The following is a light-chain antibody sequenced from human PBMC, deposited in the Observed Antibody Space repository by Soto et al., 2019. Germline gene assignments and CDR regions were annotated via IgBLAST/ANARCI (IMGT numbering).Light chain of an antibody. J-gene: IGKJ1*01. CDR3: QQYSKSPLT. CDR2: GAS. CDR1: ESVSNNY. Sequence: EIVLTHSPDTLSLSPGERATLSCRASESVSNNYLAWYQQKPGQAPRLVIYGASSRATGIPDRFSGSGSGTDFTLTISRLEPEDFAVYYCQQYSKSPLTFGQGTKVVIK. V-gene: IGKV3-20*01.